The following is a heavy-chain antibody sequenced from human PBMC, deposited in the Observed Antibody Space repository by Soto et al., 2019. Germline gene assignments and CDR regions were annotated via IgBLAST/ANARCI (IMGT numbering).Heavy chain of an antibody. CDR1: GGSFSGYY. CDR3: ARGVRITMIVVVITTDDWFDP. CDR2: INHSGST. D-gene: IGHD3-22*01. Sequence: PSETLSLTCAVYGGSFSGYYWSWIRQPPGKGLEWIGEINHSGSTNYNPSLKSRVTISVDTSKNQFSLKLSSVTAADTAVYYCARGVRITMIVVVITTDDWFDPWGQGTLVTVSS. J-gene: IGHJ5*02. V-gene: IGHV4-34*01.